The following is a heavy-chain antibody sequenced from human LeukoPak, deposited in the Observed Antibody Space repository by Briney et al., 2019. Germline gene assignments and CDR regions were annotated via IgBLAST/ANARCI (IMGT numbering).Heavy chain of an antibody. CDR2: ILYDGSNK. V-gene: IGHV3-30*02. Sequence: PGGSLRLSCAASGFTFNNYGMHWVRQAPGKGLEWVAFILYDGSNKYYADSVKGRFTISRDNSKNTLYLQMNSLRAEDTAVYYCAKGSGHYYYYMDVWGKGTTVTASS. D-gene: IGHD3-10*01. CDR3: AKGSGHYYYYMDV. J-gene: IGHJ6*03. CDR1: GFTFNNYG.